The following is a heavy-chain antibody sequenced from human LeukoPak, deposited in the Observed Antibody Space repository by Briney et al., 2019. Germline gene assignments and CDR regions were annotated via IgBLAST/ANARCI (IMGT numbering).Heavy chain of an antibody. CDR2: ISYDGSNK. CDR1: GFTFSSYW. Sequence: QTGGSLRLSCAASGFTFSSYWMHWVRQAPGKGLEWVAVISYDGSNKYYADSVKGRFTISRDNSKNTVYLQMNSLRAEDTAVYYCAKDYSGSRRAPGYWGQGTLVTVSS. V-gene: IGHV3-30*18. J-gene: IGHJ4*02. CDR3: AKDYSGSRRAPGY. D-gene: IGHD1-26*01.